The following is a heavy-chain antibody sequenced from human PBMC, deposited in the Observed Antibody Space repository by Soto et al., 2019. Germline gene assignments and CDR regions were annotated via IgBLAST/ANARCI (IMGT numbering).Heavy chain of an antibody. Sequence: KSSETLSLTCTVSGGSISSGVYYWSWIRQHPGKGLEWIGYIYYSGSTYYNPSLKSRVTISVDTSKNQFSLKLSSVTAADTAVYYCAREPIVVVPAAETYYYYGMDVWGQGTTVTV. V-gene: IGHV4-31*03. CDR2: IYYSGST. D-gene: IGHD2-2*01. J-gene: IGHJ6*02. CDR1: GGSISSGVYY. CDR3: AREPIVVVPAAETYYYYGMDV.